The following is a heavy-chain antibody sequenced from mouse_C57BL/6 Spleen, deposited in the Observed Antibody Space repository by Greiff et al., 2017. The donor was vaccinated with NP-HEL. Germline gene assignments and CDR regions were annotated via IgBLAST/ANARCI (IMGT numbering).Heavy chain of an antibody. J-gene: IGHJ2*01. Sequence: QVQLQQSGAELVRPGASVKLSCKASGYTFTDYYINWVKQRPGQGLEWIARIYPGSGNTYYNEKFKGKATLTAEKSSSTAYMQLSSLTSEDSAVYFCARGGVYYYGSSSYYFDYWGQGTTLTVSS. CDR3: ARGGVYYYGSSSYYFDY. CDR1: GYTFTDYY. D-gene: IGHD1-1*01. CDR2: IYPGSGNT. V-gene: IGHV1-76*01.